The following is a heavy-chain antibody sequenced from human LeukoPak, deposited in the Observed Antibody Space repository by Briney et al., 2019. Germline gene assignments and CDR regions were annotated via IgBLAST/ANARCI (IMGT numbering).Heavy chain of an antibody. D-gene: IGHD2-2*01. CDR1: GGSISSSSYY. CDR3: ARQAHIVVVPAAPFDY. CDR2: IYYSGST. Sequence: PSETLSLTSTVPGGSISSSSYYWGWIRQPPGKGLEWSGSIYYSGSTYYNPSLKSRVTISVDTSKNQFSLKLSSVTAADTAVYYCARQAHIVVVPAAPFDYWGQGTLVTVSS. V-gene: IGHV4-39*01. J-gene: IGHJ4*02.